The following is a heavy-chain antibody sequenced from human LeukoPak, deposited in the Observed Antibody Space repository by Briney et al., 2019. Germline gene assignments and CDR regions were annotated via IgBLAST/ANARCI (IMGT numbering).Heavy chain of an antibody. CDR2: IYPGDSDT. D-gene: IGHD5-24*01. V-gene: IGHV5-51*01. CDR3: ARHRSERRGWFDP. J-gene: IGHJ5*02. CDR1: GYSFTSYW. Sequence: GESLKISCKGSGYSFTSYWIGWVRQMPGKGLEWMGIIYPGDSDTRYSPSFQGQVTISADKSISTAYLQWSSLKASDTAMHYCARHRSERRGWFDPWGQGTLVTVSS.